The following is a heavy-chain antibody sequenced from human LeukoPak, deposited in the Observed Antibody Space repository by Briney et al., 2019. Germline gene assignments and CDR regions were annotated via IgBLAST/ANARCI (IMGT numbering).Heavy chain of an antibody. CDR2: IYYSGSI. CDR1: GASIGSYY. Sequence: PSETLSLTCTVSGASIGSYYWSWIRQPPGKGLEWIAYIYYSGSINYNPSLKSRVTISVDTSKNQFSLKLSSVTAADTAVYYCARGRDGSRRLDYWGQGTLVTVSS. V-gene: IGHV4-59*01. D-gene: IGHD5-24*01. CDR3: ARGRDGSRRLDY. J-gene: IGHJ4*02.